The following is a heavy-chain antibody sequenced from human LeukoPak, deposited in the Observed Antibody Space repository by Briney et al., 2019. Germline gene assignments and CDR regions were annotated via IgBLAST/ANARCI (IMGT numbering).Heavy chain of an antibody. CDR1: GFTLDDYA. CDR2: ISWNSDNI. J-gene: IGHJ4*02. CDR3: VKGSSWELLLRVFDY. V-gene: IGHV3-9*03. Sequence: GGSLRLSCAASGFTLDDYAMHWVRQAPGKGLEWVSGISWNSDNIAYADSVKGRLTISRDNAKNSLYLQMNSLRTEDMALYYCVKGSSWELLLRVFDYWGQGTLVTVSS. D-gene: IGHD1-26*01.